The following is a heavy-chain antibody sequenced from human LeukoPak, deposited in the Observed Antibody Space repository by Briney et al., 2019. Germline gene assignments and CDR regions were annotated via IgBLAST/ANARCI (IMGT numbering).Heavy chain of an antibody. Sequence: ASVKVSCKASGYTFTGYYMHWVRQAPGLGLEWMGWINPNSGGTNYAQKFQGRVTVTRDTSISTAYMELSRLRSDDTAVYYCARDGGYCSSTSCYPENWFDPWGQGTLVTVSS. V-gene: IGHV1-2*02. D-gene: IGHD2-2*01. CDR1: GYTFTGYY. CDR3: ARDGGYCSSTSCYPENWFDP. CDR2: INPNSGGT. J-gene: IGHJ5*02.